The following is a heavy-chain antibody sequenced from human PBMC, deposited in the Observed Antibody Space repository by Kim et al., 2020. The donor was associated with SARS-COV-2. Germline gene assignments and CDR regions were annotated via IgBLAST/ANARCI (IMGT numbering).Heavy chain of an antibody. CDR3: AKVTSGYHGGTYYYYGLDV. J-gene: IGHJ6*02. CDR2: VYSGGSST. Sequence: GGSLRPSCAASGFTFSSYAMSWVRQAPGKGLEWVSVVYSGGSSTYYADSVKGRFTISRDNSKNTLYLQMNSLRAEDTAVYYCAKVTSGYHGGTYYYYGLDVWGQGTTVTVSS. V-gene: IGHV3-23*03. CDR1: GFTFSSYA. D-gene: IGHD5-12*01.